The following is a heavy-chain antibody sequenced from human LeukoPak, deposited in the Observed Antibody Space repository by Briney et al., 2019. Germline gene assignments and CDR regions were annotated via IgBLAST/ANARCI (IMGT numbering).Heavy chain of an antibody. D-gene: IGHD3-22*01. CDR3: ARPSSPVAGRWLRGDFGP. CDR2: INPSVGVT. J-gene: IGHJ5*02. V-gene: IGHV1-46*01. CDR1: GYTFTNYY. Sequence: ASVKVSCKTSGYTFTNYYLHWVRQTPGQGLEWMGMINPSVGVTTYAPKFQGRVSMTRDTSTITVYMELKSLISEDTAVYYCARPSSPVAGRWLRGDFGPWGQGTLVTVSS.